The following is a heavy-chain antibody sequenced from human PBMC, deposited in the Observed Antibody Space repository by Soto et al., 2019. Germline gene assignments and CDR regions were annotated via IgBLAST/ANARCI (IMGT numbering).Heavy chain of an antibody. CDR1: GFTFSSYW. D-gene: IGHD5-18*01. Sequence: GGSLRLSCAASGFTFSSYWMHWVRQAPGKGLVWVSRINSDGSSTSYADSVKGRFTISRDNAKNTLYLQMNSLRAEDTAVYYCARNLRSVDTAMAPYYYYYYGMDVWGQGTTVTVSS. V-gene: IGHV3-74*01. CDR3: ARNLRSVDTAMAPYYYYYYGMDV. CDR2: INSDGSST. J-gene: IGHJ6*02.